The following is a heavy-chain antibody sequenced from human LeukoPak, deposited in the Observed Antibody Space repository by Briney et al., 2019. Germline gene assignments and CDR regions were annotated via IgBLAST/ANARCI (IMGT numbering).Heavy chain of an antibody. CDR1: GASYNAYY. Sequence: SETLSLTCAVYGASYNAYYWSWIRQPPGKGLEWTGDIDHRGTATYNPSLKSRLTISADASKNQFSLKLNSVTDADTAVYYCAVGITILGVAASFDSWGQGNLVIVSS. J-gene: IGHJ4*02. CDR3: AVGITILGVAASFDS. V-gene: IGHV4-34*01. D-gene: IGHD3-3*01. CDR2: IDHRGTA.